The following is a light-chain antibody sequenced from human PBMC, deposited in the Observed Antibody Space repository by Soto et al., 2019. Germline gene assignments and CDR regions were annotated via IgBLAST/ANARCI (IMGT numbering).Light chain of an antibody. CDR3: QQRSNWLFT. Sequence: EIVLTQSPATLSLSPGERATLSCRASQTVSSSLAWYQQKPGQAPRLLIYEASNRATGIPARFSGSGSGADFTLTISSLEPEDFAVYYCQQRSNWLFTFGQGTRLEIK. J-gene: IGKJ5*01. V-gene: IGKV3-11*01. CDR1: QTVSSS. CDR2: EAS.